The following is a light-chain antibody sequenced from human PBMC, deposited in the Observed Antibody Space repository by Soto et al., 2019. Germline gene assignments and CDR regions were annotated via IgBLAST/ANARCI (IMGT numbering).Light chain of an antibody. CDR2: YNN. Sequence: QSVLTQPPSASGTAGQVVTISCSGGDSNIGSNSVYWYQHLPRMAPKLLIYYNNQRPSGVPDRFSGSRSGTSASLAISGLQSEDEADYHCAAWDDSLKGPVFGGGTQLTVL. V-gene: IGLV1-44*01. CDR1: DSNIGSNS. CDR3: AAWDDSLKGPV. J-gene: IGLJ3*02.